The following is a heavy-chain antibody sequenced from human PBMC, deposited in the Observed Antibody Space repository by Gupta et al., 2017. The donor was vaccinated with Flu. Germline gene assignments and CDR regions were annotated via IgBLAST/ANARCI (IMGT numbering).Heavy chain of an antibody. Sequence: QVQLVQSGAEVKKPGASVKVSCKASGYTFTSYGISWVRQAPGQGLEWMGWISAYNGNTNYEQKLQGRVTMTTDTSTSTAYMELRSLRSEDTAVDYCARDRRLVGTAPNNWFDPGCQGTLVTVCS. CDR1: GYTFTSYG. CDR2: ISAYNGNT. CDR3: ARDRRLVGTAPNNWFDP. V-gene: IGHV1-18*01. D-gene: IGHD2-21*02. J-gene: IGHJ5*02.